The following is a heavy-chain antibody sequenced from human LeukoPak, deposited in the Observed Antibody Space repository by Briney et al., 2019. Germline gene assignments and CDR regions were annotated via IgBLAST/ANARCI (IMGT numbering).Heavy chain of an antibody. CDR2: IYPGGSA. Sequence: SETLSLTCTVSGGSISTYYWSWIRQPPGKGLEWIGYIYPGGSANYDPSLESRVSISVDTPKNQFSLKLFSVTAADAAVYYCARYNGPNYYSYYMDVWGKGTTVTV. V-gene: IGHV4-4*09. J-gene: IGHJ6*03. D-gene: IGHD2-8*01. CDR3: ARYNGPNYYSYYMDV. CDR1: GGSISTYY.